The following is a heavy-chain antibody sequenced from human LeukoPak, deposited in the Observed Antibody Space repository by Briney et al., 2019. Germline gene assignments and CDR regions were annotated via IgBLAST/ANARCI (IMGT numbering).Heavy chain of an antibody. V-gene: IGHV3-30*02. CDR2: IRYDGSNK. CDR1: GFTFSSYG. Sequence: GGSLTLSCAASGFTFSSYGMHWVRQAPGKGLEWVAFIRYDGSNKYYADSVKGRFTISRDNSKNTLYLQMNSLRAEDTAVYYCAKDQVSVVVVPAAIASPHFFDYWGQGTLVTVSS. D-gene: IGHD2-2*02. CDR3: AKDQVSVVVVPAAIASPHFFDY. J-gene: IGHJ4*02.